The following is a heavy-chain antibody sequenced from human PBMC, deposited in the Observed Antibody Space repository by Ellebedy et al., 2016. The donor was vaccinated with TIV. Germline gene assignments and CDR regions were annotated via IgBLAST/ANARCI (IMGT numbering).Heavy chain of an antibody. V-gene: IGHV3-7*01. Sequence: GESLKISCAASGFTFSIYWMTWVRQAPGKGLEWVGNIKQDGSEKLYVDSVRGRFTISRDNAKNSMFLQMNSLRADDTAVYYCTKDGSGTMNFWGQGTLVTVSS. D-gene: IGHD1-1*01. CDR1: GFTFSIYW. J-gene: IGHJ4*02. CDR2: IKQDGSEK. CDR3: TKDGSGTMNF.